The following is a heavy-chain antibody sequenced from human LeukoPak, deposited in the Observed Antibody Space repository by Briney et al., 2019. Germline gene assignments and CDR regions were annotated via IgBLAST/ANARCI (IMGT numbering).Heavy chain of an antibody. V-gene: IGHV1-2*02. CDR2: INPNSGGT. Sequence: ASVKVSCKASGYTFTGYYMHWVRQAPGQGLEWMGWINPNSGGTNYAQEFQGRVTMTRDTSISTAYMELSRLRSDDTAVYYCAWGTSIINWFDPWGQGTLVTVSS. D-gene: IGHD3-16*01. CDR3: AWGTSIINWFDP. CDR1: GYTFTGYY. J-gene: IGHJ5*02.